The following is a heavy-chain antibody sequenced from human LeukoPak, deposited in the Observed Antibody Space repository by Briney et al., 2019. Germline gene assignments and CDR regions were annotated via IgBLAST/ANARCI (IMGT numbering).Heavy chain of an antibody. CDR1: GFTFSSYA. CDR3: ARDGHCSSTSCSSGSYYY. D-gene: IGHD2-2*01. V-gene: IGHV3-64*01. CDR2: ISSNGGST. Sequence: GGSLRLSCAASGFTFSSYAMHWVRQAPGKRLEYVSAISSNGGSTYYANSVKGRFTISRDNSKNTLYLQMGSLRAEDMAVYYCARDGHCSSTSCSSGSYYYWGQGTLVTVSS. J-gene: IGHJ4*02.